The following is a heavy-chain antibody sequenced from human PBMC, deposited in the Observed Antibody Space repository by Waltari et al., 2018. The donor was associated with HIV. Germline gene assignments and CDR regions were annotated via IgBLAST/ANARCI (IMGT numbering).Heavy chain of an antibody. Sequence: QVQLQESGPGLVKPSETLSLTCTVSGDPITGYYWSWVRQPPGKGLEWIGHIYYSGCTTYNPSLKSRVTISVDTSKNQLSLKLSSVTAADTAVFYCARHYNFWSGYYGALEYWGQGALVTVSS. D-gene: IGHD3-3*01. V-gene: IGHV4-59*01. CDR1: GDPITGYY. J-gene: IGHJ4*02. CDR2: IYYSGCT. CDR3: ARHYNFWSGYYGALEY.